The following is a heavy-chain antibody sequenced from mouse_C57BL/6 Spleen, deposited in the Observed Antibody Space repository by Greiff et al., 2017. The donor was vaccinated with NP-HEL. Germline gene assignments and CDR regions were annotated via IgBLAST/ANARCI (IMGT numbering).Heavy chain of an antibody. Sequence: VQLQESGPGLVQPSQSLSITCTVSGFSFTSYGVHWVRQSPGKGLEWLGVIWRGGSTDYNAAFMSRLSITKDNSKSQVFFKMNSLQADDTAIYYCAKEGYYDYDVGFAYWGQGTLVTVSA. V-gene: IGHV2-5*01. D-gene: IGHD2-4*01. J-gene: IGHJ3*01. CDR2: IWRGGST. CDR3: AKEGYYDYDVGFAY. CDR1: GFSFTSYG.